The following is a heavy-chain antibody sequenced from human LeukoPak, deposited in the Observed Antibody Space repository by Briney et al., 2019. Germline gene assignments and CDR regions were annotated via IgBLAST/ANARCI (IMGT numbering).Heavy chain of an antibody. CDR1: GFSFSTYW. Sequence: GGSLRLSCAASGFSFSTYWMSWVRQAPGKGLEWVANIKQDGSEKHYVDSVKGRFTISRDNAKNSLYLQMNSLRVDDTAVYYCARAWSYSTGWYNYWGQGTLVTVSS. CDR3: ARAWSYSTGWYNY. D-gene: IGHD6-19*01. CDR2: IKQDGSEK. V-gene: IGHV3-7*04. J-gene: IGHJ4*02.